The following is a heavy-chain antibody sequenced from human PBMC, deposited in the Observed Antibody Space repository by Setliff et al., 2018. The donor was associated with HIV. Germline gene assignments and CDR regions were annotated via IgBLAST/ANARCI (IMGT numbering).Heavy chain of an antibody. CDR1: GASIGSSHYY. J-gene: IGHJ4*02. V-gene: IGHV4-39*07. Sequence: SETLSLTCSVSGASIGSSHYYWGWIRQPPGKGLEWVASIYYNGSPFYNPSLKSRVTISVDTSKNQFSLNLNSVTAADAAVYFCARAREGWKPFAFDYWGQGTLVTVSS. CDR3: ARAREGWKPFAFDY. D-gene: IGHD1-1*01. CDR2: IYYNGSP.